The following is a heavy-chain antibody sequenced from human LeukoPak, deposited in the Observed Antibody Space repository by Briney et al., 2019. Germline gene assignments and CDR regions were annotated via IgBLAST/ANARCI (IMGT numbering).Heavy chain of an antibody. D-gene: IGHD6-25*01. V-gene: IGHV1-2*04. J-gene: IGHJ6*02. CDR3: ARKSPYGAASHRDGMDV. CDR1: GYTFTGYY. CDR2: INPNSGGT. Sequence: ASVKVSCKASGYTFTGYYMHWVRQAPGQGLEWMGWINPNSGGTNYAQKFQGWVTMTRDTSISTAYMELSRLRSDDTAVYYCARKSPYGAASHRDGMDVWGQGTTVTVSS.